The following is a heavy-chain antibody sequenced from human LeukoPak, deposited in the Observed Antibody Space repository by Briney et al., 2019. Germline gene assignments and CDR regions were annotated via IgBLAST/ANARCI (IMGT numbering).Heavy chain of an antibody. CDR3: ARGTYYYYYYMDV. D-gene: IGHD2-2*01. CDR2: IYYSGST. CDR1: GGSISSYY. Sequence: SETLSLTCTVSGGSISSYYWSWIRQPPGKGLEWIGYIYYSGSTNYNPSLKSRVTISVDTSKDQFSLKLSSVTAADTAVYYCARGTYYYYYYMDVWGKGTTVTISS. J-gene: IGHJ6*03. V-gene: IGHV4-59*13.